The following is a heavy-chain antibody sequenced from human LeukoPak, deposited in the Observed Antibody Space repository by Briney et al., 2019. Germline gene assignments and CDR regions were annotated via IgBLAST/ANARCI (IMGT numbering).Heavy chain of an antibody. V-gene: IGHV3-23*01. D-gene: IGHD3-22*01. CDR1: GFTFSSYS. J-gene: IGHJ4*02. Sequence: PGGSLRLSCAASGFTFSSYSMSWVRQAPGKGLEWVSAISGSGGSTYYADSVKGRFTISRDNSKNTLYLQMNSLRAEDTAVYYCARKGSYYDSSGYHFDYWGQETLVTVSS. CDR3: ARKGSYYDSSGYHFDY. CDR2: ISGSGGST.